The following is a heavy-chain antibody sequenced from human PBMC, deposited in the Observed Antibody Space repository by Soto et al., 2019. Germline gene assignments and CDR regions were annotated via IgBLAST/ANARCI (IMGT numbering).Heavy chain of an antibody. CDR3: AHSIPVVVTATDFKIGWYFDL. V-gene: IGHV2-5*02. D-gene: IGHD2-21*02. CDR2: IYWDDDK. Sequence: QITLKESGPPLVKPTQTLTLTCTFSGFSLSTSGVGVGWIRQPPGKALEWLALIYWDDDKRYSPSLKSRLTITKDTSKNQVVLTMTNMDPVDTATYYCAHSIPVVVTATDFKIGWYFDLWGRGTLVTVSS. CDR1: GFSLSTSGVG. J-gene: IGHJ2*01.